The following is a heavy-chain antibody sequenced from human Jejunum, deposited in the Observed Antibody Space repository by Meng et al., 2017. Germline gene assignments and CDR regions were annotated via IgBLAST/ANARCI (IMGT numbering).Heavy chain of an antibody. D-gene: IGHD5-18*01. J-gene: IGHJ4*02. CDR2: INTNTGKP. V-gene: IGHV7-4-1*02. CDR3: ARDMYSYGYYDY. Sequence: QVQLVQSGSYLKRPGASVKVSCKSSGYTFTNYAINWVRQAPGQGLQWMGRINTNTGKPTYAQDFTGRFVFSLDTSVTTAYLEISSLEAEDTATYYCARDMYSYGYYDYWGQGTLVTVSS. CDR1: GYTFTNYA.